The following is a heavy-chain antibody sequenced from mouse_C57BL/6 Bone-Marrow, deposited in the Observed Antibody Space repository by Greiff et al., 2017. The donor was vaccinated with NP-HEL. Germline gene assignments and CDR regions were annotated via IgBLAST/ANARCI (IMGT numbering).Heavy chain of an antibody. V-gene: IGHV14-4*01. CDR3: TTWGYFDV. CDR2: IDPENGDT. Sequence: EVQLVESGAELVRPGASVKLSCTASGFNIKDDYMHWVKQRPEQGLEWIGWIDPENGDTEYASKFQGKATITADTSSNTAYLQLSSLTSEDTAVYYCTTWGYFDVWGTGTTVTVSS. J-gene: IGHJ1*03. CDR1: GFNIKDDY.